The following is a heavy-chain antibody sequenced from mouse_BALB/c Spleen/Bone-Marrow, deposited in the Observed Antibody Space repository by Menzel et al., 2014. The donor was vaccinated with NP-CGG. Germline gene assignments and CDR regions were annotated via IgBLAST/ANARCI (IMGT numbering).Heavy chain of an antibody. CDR2: INPDNGDT. Sequence: EVQLQQSGPELVKPGASMNISCKASGCSSTGYTMNWVKQSHGKNLEWIGLINPDNGDTSCNQKFKGKATLTIDKSSSTAYMELLSLTSEDSAVYYCARYYRYDFDYWGQGTTLTVSS. CDR3: ARYYRYDFDY. V-gene: IGHV1-18*01. CDR1: GCSSTGYT. J-gene: IGHJ2*01. D-gene: IGHD2-14*01.